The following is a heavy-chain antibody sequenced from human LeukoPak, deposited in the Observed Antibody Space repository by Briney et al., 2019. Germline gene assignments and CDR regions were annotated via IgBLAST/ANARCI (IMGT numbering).Heavy chain of an antibody. CDR2: IRYDGSNK. V-gene: IGHV3-30*02. Sequence: GGSLRLSCAASGFTFSSYGKHWVRQAPGKGLEWVAFIRYDGSNKYYADSVKGRFTISRDNSKNTLYLQMNSLRAEDTAVYYCAKDAAPGMGKLDYWGQGTLVTVSS. CDR1: GFTFSSYG. J-gene: IGHJ4*02. D-gene: IGHD3-10*01. CDR3: AKDAAPGMGKLDY.